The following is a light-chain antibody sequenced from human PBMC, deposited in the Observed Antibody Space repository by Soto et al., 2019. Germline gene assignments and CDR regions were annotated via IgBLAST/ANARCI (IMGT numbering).Light chain of an antibody. J-gene: IGLJ2*01. V-gene: IGLV2-11*01. CDR2: DVS. Sequence: QSALTQPHSVSGSPGQSVTISCTGTSSDVGAYNYVSWYQQHPGKAPKLMIFDVSKRPSGVPDRFSGSKSGNTASLTISGLQAEDEADYSCCSYAGSYTWVFGGGTKVTV. CDR3: CSYAGSYTWV. CDR1: SSDVGAYNY.